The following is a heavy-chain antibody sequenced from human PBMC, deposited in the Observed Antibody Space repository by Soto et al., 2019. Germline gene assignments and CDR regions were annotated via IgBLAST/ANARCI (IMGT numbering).Heavy chain of an antibody. D-gene: IGHD2-2*01. V-gene: IGHV2-70*04. Sequence: SGPTLVNPTQTLTLTCTFSGFSLSTSGMRVSWIRQPPGKALEWLARIDWDDDKFYSTSLKTRLTISKDTSKNQVVLTMTNLAPVDTATYYCARGYCSSTSCYNWFDPWGQGPLVTVSS. CDR3: ARGYCSSTSCYNWFDP. CDR2: IDWDDDK. CDR1: GFSLSTSGMR. J-gene: IGHJ5*02.